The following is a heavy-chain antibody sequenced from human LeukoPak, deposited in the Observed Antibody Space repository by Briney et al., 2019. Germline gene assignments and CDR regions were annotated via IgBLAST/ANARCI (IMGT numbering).Heavy chain of an antibody. J-gene: IGHJ4*02. V-gene: IGHV3-49*03. D-gene: IGHD1-26*01. CDR1: GFTFGDYA. Sequence: GGSLRLSCTASGFTFGDYAMSWFRQAPGKGLEWVGFIRSKAYGGTTEYAASVKGRFTISRDDSKSIAYLQMNSLKTEDTAVYYCTRGIVGATQGYLDYWGQEPLVPVSS. CDR3: TRGIVGATQGYLDY. CDR2: IRSKAYGGTT.